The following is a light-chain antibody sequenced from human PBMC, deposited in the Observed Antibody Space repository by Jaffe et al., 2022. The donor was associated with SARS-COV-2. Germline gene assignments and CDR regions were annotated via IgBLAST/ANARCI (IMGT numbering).Light chain of an antibody. V-gene: IGLV2-14*03. J-gene: IGLJ3*02. Sequence: QSALTQPASVSGSPGQSITISCTGTSGDVGAYNYVSWYQQHPGKAPKLMIYHVTNRPSGVSDRFSGSKSGNTASLTISGLQAEDEADYYCNSYTTRTTVVFGGGTKLTVL. CDR2: HVT. CDR1: SGDVGAYNY. CDR3: NSYTTRTTVV.